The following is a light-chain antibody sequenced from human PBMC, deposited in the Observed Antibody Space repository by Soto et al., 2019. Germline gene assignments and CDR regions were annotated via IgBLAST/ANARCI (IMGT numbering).Light chain of an antibody. CDR2: GAS. J-gene: IGKJ1*01. CDR1: QSVSSTS. Sequence: IVLTQSPGTLSLSPGERATLSCRASQSVSSTSLAWYQQKPGQAPRLLIYGASTRATGIPDRFSGSGSGTDFTLTISRVEPEDFAVYYCQQYGSSPETFGQGTKVDI. CDR3: QQYGSSPET. V-gene: IGKV3-20*01.